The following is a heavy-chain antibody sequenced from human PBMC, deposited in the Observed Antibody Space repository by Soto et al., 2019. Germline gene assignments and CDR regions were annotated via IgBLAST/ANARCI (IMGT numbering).Heavy chain of an antibody. J-gene: IGHJ6*02. D-gene: IGHD5-12*01. CDR2: INHSGST. Sequence: SETLSLTCAVYGGSFSGYYWSRIRQPPGKGLEWIGEINHSGSTNYNPSLKSRVTISVETSKNQFSLKLSSVTAADTAVYYCARGGYKYYYYYGMDVWGQGTTVTVSS. CDR1: GGSFSGYY. V-gene: IGHV4-34*01. CDR3: ARGGYKYYYYYGMDV.